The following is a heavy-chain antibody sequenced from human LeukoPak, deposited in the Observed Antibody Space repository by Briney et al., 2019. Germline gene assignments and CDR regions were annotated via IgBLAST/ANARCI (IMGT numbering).Heavy chain of an antibody. CDR3: ARERAAAGTFDY. J-gene: IGHJ4*02. D-gene: IGHD6-13*01. CDR2: INPSGGST. Sequence: ASVKVSCNASGYTFTSYYMHWVRQAPGQGLEWMGIINPSGGSTSYAQKFQGRVTMTRDTSTSTVYMELSSLRSEDTAVYYCARERAAAGTFDYWGQGTLVTVSS. CDR1: GYTFTSYY. V-gene: IGHV1-46*01.